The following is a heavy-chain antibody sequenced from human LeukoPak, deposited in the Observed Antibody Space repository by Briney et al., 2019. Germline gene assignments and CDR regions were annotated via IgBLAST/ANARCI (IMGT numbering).Heavy chain of an antibody. J-gene: IGHJ4*02. CDR2: SRNKAKSYTT. CDR1: GFTFSDHF. D-gene: IGHD3-9*01. V-gene: IGHV3-72*01. Sequence: GGSLRLSCAVSGFTFSDHFLDWVRQAPGKGLEWVGRSRNKAKSYTTEYAASVKGRFTISRDDSKDSLSLQMNSLKTEDTAVYYGVRVGSLAGSDYFDYWGQGTLVTVSS. CDR3: VRVGSLAGSDYFDY.